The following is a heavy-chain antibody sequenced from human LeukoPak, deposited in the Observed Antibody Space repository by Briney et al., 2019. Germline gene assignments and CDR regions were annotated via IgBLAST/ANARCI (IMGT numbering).Heavy chain of an antibody. V-gene: IGHV1-69*05. J-gene: IGHJ6*03. CDR2: IIPIFGTA. CDR1: GGTFSSYA. CDR3: ASNFWSNQPAGYYYYYYMDV. Sequence: SVKVSCKASGGTFSSYAISWARQAPGQGLEWMGGIIPIFGTANYAQKFQGRVTITTDESTSTAYMELSSLRSEDTAVYYCASNFWSNQPAGYYYYYYMDVWGKGPRSPSP. D-gene: IGHD3-3*01.